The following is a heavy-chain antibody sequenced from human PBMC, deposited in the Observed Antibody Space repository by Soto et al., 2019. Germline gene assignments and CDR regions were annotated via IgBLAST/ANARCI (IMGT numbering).Heavy chain of an antibody. CDR3: AKSTNYYDGSGYGGMDF. CDR2: ISGSGGST. V-gene: IGHV3-23*01. CDR1: GLTFSSYA. J-gene: IGHJ6*02. Sequence: GGSLRLSCAASGLTFSSYAMSWVRQAPGKGLEWVSAISGSGGSTYYADSVKGRFTISRDNSKNTLYLQMNSLRAEDTAVYYCAKSTNYYDGSGYGGMDFWGQGTTVTVSS. D-gene: IGHD3-22*01.